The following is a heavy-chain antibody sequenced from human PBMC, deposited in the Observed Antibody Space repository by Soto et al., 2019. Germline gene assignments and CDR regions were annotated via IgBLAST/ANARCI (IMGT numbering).Heavy chain of an antibody. Sequence: GGSLRLSCAASGFNVSSNYMSWVRQAPGKGLEWLSVIYSGGSTYYAESVKGRFTISRDNSKNTLNLQMNALRVEDTAVYYCARGPHVGISTSWGQGTLVTVSP. CDR3: ARGPHVGISTS. V-gene: IGHV3-53*01. J-gene: IGHJ4*02. CDR2: IYSGGST. D-gene: IGHD2-2*01. CDR1: GFNVSSNY.